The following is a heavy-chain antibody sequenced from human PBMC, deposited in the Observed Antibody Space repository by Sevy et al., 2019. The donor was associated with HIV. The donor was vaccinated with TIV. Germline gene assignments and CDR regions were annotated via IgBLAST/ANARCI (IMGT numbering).Heavy chain of an antibody. CDR2: IYYNGHI. V-gene: IGHV4-59*08. J-gene: IGHJ4*02. Sequence: SETLSLTCTVSGGSITSLYWNWIRQPPGKGLVWIANIYYNGHINYNPFLNSRVTLSLDPSKNQFSLRLSSVTAVDTAMYYCAGENAWGRGYSWGQGTLVTVSS. CDR1: GGSITSLY. D-gene: IGHD1-26*01. CDR3: AGENAWGRGYS.